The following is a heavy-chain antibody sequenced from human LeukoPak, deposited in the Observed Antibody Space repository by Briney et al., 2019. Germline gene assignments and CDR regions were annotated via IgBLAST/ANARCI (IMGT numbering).Heavy chain of an antibody. Sequence: PSETLSLTCIVSGGSISSSPFYWGWIRQPPGEGLEWIGSIYNSGTTYYNPSLKSRITISIDMSRDQFSLKLSSVTAADTGVYYCARSVASAGTFHWGYWGQGSLVTVSS. CDR2: IYNSGTT. J-gene: IGHJ4*02. D-gene: IGHD6-13*01. CDR3: ARSVASAGTFHWGY. V-gene: IGHV4-39*01. CDR1: GGSISSSPFY.